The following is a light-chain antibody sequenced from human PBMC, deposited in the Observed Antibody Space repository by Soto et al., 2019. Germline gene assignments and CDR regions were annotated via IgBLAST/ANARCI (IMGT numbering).Light chain of an antibody. J-gene: IGLJ3*02. CDR2: TVS. CDR3: SSYTTTPTNTWV. Sequence: QSVLTQPDSVSGSPGQSITISCTGTSSDVGAYNYVSWYQQYPGKAPKLMIYTVSNRPSGVSNRFSGSKSGNTASLTISGLHAEDEADYYCSSYTTTPTNTWVFGGGTKLTVL. V-gene: IGLV2-14*01. CDR1: SSDVGAYNY.